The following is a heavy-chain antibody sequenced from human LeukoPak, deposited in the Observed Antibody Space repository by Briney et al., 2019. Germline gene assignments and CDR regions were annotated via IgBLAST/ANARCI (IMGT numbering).Heavy chain of an antibody. Sequence: GSLRLSCAASGLAFSAYKMHWVRQAPRKGLVWVSRISTDGYTTDYADFVQGRFTASRDNTKNTWSLEMNSLRAEDTAVYYCVVGGSPGYWGQGTLVTISS. CDR2: ISTDGYTT. CDR3: VVGGSPGY. D-gene: IGHD2-15*01. V-gene: IGHV3-74*01. J-gene: IGHJ4*02. CDR1: GLAFSAYK.